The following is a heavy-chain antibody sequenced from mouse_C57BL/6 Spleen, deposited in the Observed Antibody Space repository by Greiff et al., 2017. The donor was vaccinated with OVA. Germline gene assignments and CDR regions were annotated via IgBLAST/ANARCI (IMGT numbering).Heavy chain of an antibody. V-gene: IGHV5-17*01. CDR1: GFTFSDYG. Sequence: EVQGVESGGGLVKPGGSLKLSCAASGFTFSDYGMHWVRQAPEKGLEWVAYISSGSSTIYYADTVKGRFTISRDNAKNTLFLQMTSLRSEDTAMDYCARRVVATPYYAMDYWGQGTSVTVSS. CDR2: ISSGSSTI. J-gene: IGHJ4*01. CDR3: ARRVVATPYYAMDY. D-gene: IGHD1-1*01.